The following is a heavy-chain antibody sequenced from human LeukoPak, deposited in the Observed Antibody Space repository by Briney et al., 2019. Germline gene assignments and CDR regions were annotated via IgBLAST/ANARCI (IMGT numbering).Heavy chain of an antibody. CDR2: INPSGGST. D-gene: IGHD4-17*01. Sequence: ASVKVSCKASGYTFTSYYMHWVRQAPGQGLEWMGIINPSGGSTSYAQKLQGRVTMTRDTSTSTVYMELSSLRSEDTAVYYCASSTTVTTDPLGYWGQGTLVTVSS. J-gene: IGHJ4*02. V-gene: IGHV1-46*01. CDR3: ASSTTVTTDPLGY. CDR1: GYTFTSYY.